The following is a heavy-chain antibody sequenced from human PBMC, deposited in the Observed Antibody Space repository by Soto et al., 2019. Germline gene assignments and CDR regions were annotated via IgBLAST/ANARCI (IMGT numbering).Heavy chain of an antibody. D-gene: IGHD3-3*01. CDR1: GYTFTSYA. V-gene: IGHV1-3*01. CDR2: INAGNGNT. CDR3: ARVRYDFWSGYSPWFDP. J-gene: IGHJ5*02. Sequence: ASVKVSCKASGYTFTSYAMHWVRQAPGQRLEWMGRINAGNGNTKYSQKFQGRVTITRDTSASTAYMELSSLRSEDTAVYYCARVRYDFWSGYSPWFDPWGQGTLVTVSS.